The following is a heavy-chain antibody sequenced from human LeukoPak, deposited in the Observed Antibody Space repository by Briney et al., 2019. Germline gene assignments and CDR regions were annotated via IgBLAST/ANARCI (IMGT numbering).Heavy chain of an antibody. V-gene: IGHV4-38-2*01. D-gene: IGHD6-13*01. J-gene: IGHJ4*02. Sequence: SETLSLTCAVSGYSISSGYYWGWIRQPPGKGLEWIGSIYHSGSTYYNPSLKSRVTISVDTSKNRFSLKLSSATAADTAVYYCASLRGMGDYWGQGTLVTVSS. CDR2: IYHSGST. CDR3: ASLRGMGDY. CDR1: GYSISSGYY.